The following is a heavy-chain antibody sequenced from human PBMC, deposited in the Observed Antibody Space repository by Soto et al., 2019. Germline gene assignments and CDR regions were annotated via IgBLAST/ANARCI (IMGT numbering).Heavy chain of an antibody. CDR2: ISGSGGDT. V-gene: IGHV3-23*01. J-gene: IGHJ4*02. CDR1: GFIFSSYA. D-gene: IGHD3-16*01. CDR3: AKRAHGLSLLFGH. Sequence: EVQLLESGGGLVQPGGSLRLSCAASGFIFSSYAMSWVRQAPGKGLEWVSCISGSGGDTYYADSVKGRFTISRDKYKTALYQQMSSLRAEDRAICRGAKRAHGLSLLFGHWGQGTLVTVSP.